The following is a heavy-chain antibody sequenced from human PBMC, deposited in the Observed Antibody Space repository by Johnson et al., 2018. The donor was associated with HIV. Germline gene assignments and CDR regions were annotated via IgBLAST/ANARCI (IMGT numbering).Heavy chain of an antibody. J-gene: IGHJ3*02. V-gene: IGHV3-7*01. CDR2: IKQDEVNK. Sequence: MLLVESGGGVVQPGGSLRLSCAASGFTFSSYCMSWVRQAPGKGLEWVANIKQDEVNKYYVDSVKGRFTISRDNAKNSLYLQMNSLRAEDTAVYYCARSQIDAFDIWGQGTMVTVSS. CDR1: GFTFSSYC. CDR3: ARSQIDAFDI.